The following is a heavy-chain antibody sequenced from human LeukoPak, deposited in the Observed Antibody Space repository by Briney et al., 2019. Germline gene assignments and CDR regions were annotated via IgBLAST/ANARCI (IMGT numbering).Heavy chain of an antibody. V-gene: IGHV3-21*01. CDR1: GFTFSSYS. J-gene: IGHJ6*03. Sequence: GGSLRLSCAASGFTFSSYSMNWVRQAPGKGLEWVSSISSGSSYIYYADSVKGRFTISRDNAKNSLYLQMNSLRAEDTAVYYCARGGSNYYYMDVWGKGTTVTVSS. D-gene: IGHD4-11*01. CDR3: ARGGSNYYYMDV. CDR2: ISSGSSYI.